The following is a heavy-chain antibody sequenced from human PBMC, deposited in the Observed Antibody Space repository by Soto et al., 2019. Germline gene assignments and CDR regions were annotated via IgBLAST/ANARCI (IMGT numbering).Heavy chain of an antibody. J-gene: IGHJ6*02. V-gene: IGHV4-39*01. Sequence: SETLCLTCTVSGGSISSSSYYWGWIRQPPGKGLEWIGSIYYSGSTYYNPSLKSRVTISVDTSKNQFSLKLSSVTAADTAVYYCASDDYCGYKRIYYYRIDVWGQGTTVTVSS. CDR2: IYYSGST. CDR1: GGSISSSSYY. D-gene: IGHD4-17*01. CDR3: ASDDYCGYKRIYYYRIDV.